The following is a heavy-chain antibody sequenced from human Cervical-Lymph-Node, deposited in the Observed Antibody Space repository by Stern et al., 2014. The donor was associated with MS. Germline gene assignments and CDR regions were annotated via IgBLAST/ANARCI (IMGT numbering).Heavy chain of an antibody. J-gene: IGHJ4*02. CDR3: ARDHTVAAADKVGDY. Sequence: QVQLVESGAEVKKPGASVKVSCKASGYTFTGYYMHWVRQAPGQGLEWMGWINPNSGGTNYAQKFQGRVTMTRDTSISTAYMELSRLRSDDTAVYYCARDHTVAAADKVGDYWGQGTLVTVSS. V-gene: IGHV1-2*02. CDR1: GYTFTGYY. CDR2: INPNSGGT. D-gene: IGHD6-13*01.